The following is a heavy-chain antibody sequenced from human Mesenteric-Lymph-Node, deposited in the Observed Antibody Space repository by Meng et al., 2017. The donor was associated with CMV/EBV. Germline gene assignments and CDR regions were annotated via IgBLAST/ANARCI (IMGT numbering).Heavy chain of an antibody. D-gene: IGHD4-17*01. CDR1: GFTFSSYA. V-gene: IGHV3-30*02. J-gene: IGHJ6*02. Sequence: GWSLRLSCAASGFTFSSYALHWVRQAPGKGLEGVAYIRHDGSNKNDADSVKGRFTISRDKSKNTLYLQMNSLRADDTAVYYCAKGYGYGMDVWGQGTTVTVSS. CDR2: IRHDGSNK. CDR3: AKGYGYGMDV.